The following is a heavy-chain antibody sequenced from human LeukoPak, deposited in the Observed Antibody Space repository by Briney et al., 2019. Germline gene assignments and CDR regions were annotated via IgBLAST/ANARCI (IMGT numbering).Heavy chain of an antibody. V-gene: IGHV1-2*02. Sequence: GASVKLSCKASGYTFTVYYMHWVRQTPGQGHELMGWINPNSGGTNYAKNSQGRVTMTRDTSISTAYMELSRLRSDDTAVYYCAREVGLKVTGTTGFGYWGQGTLVTVSS. CDR2: INPNSGGT. J-gene: IGHJ4*02. D-gene: IGHD1-20*01. CDR3: AREVGLKVTGTTGFGY. CDR1: GYTFTVYY.